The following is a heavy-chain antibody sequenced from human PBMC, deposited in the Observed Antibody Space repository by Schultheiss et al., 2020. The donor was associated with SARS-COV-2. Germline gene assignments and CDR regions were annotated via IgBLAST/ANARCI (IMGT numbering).Heavy chain of an antibody. CDR3: ARKGYGDYVGDYYYYGMDV. V-gene: IGHV1-69*13. CDR2: IIPIFGTA. CDR1: GGTFSSYA. J-gene: IGHJ6*02. Sequence: SVKVSCKASGGTFSSYAISWVRQAPGQGLEWMGGIIPIFGTANYAQKFQGRVTITADESTSTAYMELSSLRSEDTAVYYCARKGYGDYVGDYYYYGMDVWGPGTTVTVSS. D-gene: IGHD4-17*01.